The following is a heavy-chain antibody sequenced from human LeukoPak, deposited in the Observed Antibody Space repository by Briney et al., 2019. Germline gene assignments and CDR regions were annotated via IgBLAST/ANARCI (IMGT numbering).Heavy chain of an antibody. D-gene: IGHD3-22*01. CDR3: AKYDSSGYFDY. Sequence: GGSLRLSCAASGFTFSSYAMDWVRQAPGKGLEWVAVISYDGSNKYYADSVKGRFTISRDNPKNTLYLQMNSLRAEDAAVYYCAKYDSSGYFDYWGQGTLVTVSS. J-gene: IGHJ4*02. CDR2: ISYDGSNK. CDR1: GFTFSSYA. V-gene: IGHV3-30*04.